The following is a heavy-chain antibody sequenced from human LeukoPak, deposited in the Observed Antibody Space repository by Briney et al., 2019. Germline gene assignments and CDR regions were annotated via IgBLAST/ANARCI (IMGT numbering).Heavy chain of an antibody. CDR3: ARDSVVVVAATRYYYYGMDV. J-gene: IGHJ6*02. V-gene: IGHV3-74*01. CDR2: INSDGSSA. CDR1: GFTFSYYW. Sequence: PGGSLRLSCAASGFTFSYYWMHWVRQAPGKGLVWVSRINSDGSSASYADSVKGRFTISRDNSKNTLYLQMNSLRAEDTAVYYCARDSVVVVAATRYYYYGMDVWGQGTTVTVSS. D-gene: IGHD2-15*01.